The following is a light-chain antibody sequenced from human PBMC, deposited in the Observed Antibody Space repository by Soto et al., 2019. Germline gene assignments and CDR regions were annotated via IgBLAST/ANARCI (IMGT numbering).Light chain of an antibody. CDR2: AAS. Sequence: DIQMTQSPSSLSASVGDRVTITCRASQSISSFLNWYQQKPGKSPKLLIYAASSLQSGVPSRFSGSGSGTEFTLTISSLQPEDFATYYCQQSYSTPITFGQGTRLEIE. J-gene: IGKJ5*01. CDR3: QQSYSTPIT. V-gene: IGKV1-39*01. CDR1: QSISSF.